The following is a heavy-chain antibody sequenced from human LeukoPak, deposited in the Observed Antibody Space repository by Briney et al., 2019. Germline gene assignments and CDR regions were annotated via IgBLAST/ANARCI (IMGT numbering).Heavy chain of an antibody. CDR1: GFTFRSDW. Sequence: GGSLRLSCAGSGFTFRSDWMSLGRPAPGKGVEWVANIKQDGSEKYYVDSVKGRFTISRDNAKNSLYLQMNSLRAEDTAVYYCARQSYYRAFDIWGQGTMVTVSS. V-gene: IGHV3-7*01. CDR2: IKQDGSEK. D-gene: IGHD1-26*01. J-gene: IGHJ3*02. CDR3: ARQSYYRAFDI.